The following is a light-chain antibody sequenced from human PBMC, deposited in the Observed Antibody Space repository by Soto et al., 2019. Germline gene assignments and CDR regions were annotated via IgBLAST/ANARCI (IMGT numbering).Light chain of an antibody. J-gene: IGLJ1*01. CDR2: DVS. CDR1: SSDVGGYNY. V-gene: IGLV2-14*01. Sequence: QSVLTQPASVSGSPGQSIIISCTGTSSDVGGYNYVSWYQQHPGEAPKLLIYDVSNRPSGVSNRFSGSKSGNTASLTISGLQAEDEADYYCSSYRSSSTVYVFGTGTKVTVL. CDR3: SSYRSSSTVYV.